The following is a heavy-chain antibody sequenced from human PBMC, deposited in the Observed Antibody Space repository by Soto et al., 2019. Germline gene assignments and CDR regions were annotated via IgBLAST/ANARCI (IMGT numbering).Heavy chain of an antibody. CDR3: ARGRYCSKTGHSSGPFGD. CDR1: GGTFSSYA. Sequence: SVKVSCKASGGTFSSYAISWVRQAPGQGLEWMGGIIPIFGTANYAQKFQGRVTITADASTSTAYMELSSPRSEDTAVYYCARGRYCSKTGHSSGPFGDWGQGTLVTGSS. V-gene: IGHV1-69*13. J-gene: IGHJ4*02. CDR2: IIPIFGTA. D-gene: IGHD5-18*01.